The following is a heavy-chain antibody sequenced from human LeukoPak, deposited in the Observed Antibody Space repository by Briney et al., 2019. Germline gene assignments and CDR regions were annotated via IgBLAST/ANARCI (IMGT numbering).Heavy chain of an antibody. CDR1: GGTFSSYA. V-gene: IGHV1-69*13. Sequence: ASVKVSCKASGGTFSSYAISWVRQAPGQGLEWMGGIIPIFGTANYAQKFQGRVTITADESTSTAYMELSSLRSEDTAVYYCARDLVVPAAIRGRYYYYYMDVWGKGTTVTVSS. J-gene: IGHJ6*03. CDR3: ARDLVVPAAIRGRYYYYYMDV. D-gene: IGHD2-2*02. CDR2: IIPIFGTA.